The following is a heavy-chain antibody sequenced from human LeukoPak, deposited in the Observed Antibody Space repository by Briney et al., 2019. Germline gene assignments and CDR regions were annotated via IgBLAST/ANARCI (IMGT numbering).Heavy chain of an antibody. CDR2: INQDGREK. CDR1: GFTFSNYW. V-gene: IGHV3-7*02. Sequence: TGGSLRLSCAASGFTFSNYWMSWVRQAPGKRLEWVANINQDGREKSYVDSVKGRFTISRDNAKNSLYLQMNSLRAEDTAVYYCAKNGEEFDYWGQGTLVTVSS. CDR3: AKNGEEFDY. J-gene: IGHJ4*02. D-gene: IGHD4-17*01.